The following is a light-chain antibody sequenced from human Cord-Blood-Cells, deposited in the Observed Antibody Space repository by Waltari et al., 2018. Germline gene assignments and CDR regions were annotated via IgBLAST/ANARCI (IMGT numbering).Light chain of an antibody. CDR1: QSVLYSSNNKNY. J-gene: IGKJ5*01. Sequence: DIAMTQSPDSLAVSLGERATINCKSSQSVLYSSNNKNYLAWYQQKPGQPPKLLIYWASTRESGVPDPFGGSGSETDFTLTISSLQAEDVAVYYCQKYYSTITFGQGTRLEIK. V-gene: IGKV4-1*01. CDR3: QKYYSTIT. CDR2: WAS.